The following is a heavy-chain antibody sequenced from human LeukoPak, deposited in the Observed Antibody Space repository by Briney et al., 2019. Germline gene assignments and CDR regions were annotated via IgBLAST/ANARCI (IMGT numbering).Heavy chain of an antibody. D-gene: IGHD3-10*01. Sequence: SETLSLTCTVSGGSISNGAYYWSWIRQPPGKGLEWIGSIYYSGSTYYNPSLKSRVTISVGTSKNQFSLKLSSVTAADTAVYYCASITMVRGVSPWGQGTLVTVSS. V-gene: IGHV4-39*07. CDR1: GGSISNGAYY. CDR3: ASITMVRGVSP. J-gene: IGHJ5*02. CDR2: IYYSGST.